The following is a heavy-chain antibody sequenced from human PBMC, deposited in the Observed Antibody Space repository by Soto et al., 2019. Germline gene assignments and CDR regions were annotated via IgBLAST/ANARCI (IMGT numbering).Heavy chain of an antibody. J-gene: IGHJ6*02. CDR3: ARDRTESGIAEAGMLISDYYGMDV. D-gene: IGHD6-13*01. Sequence: SETLSLTCTVSGGSISSYYWSWIRQPPGKGLEWIGYIYYSGSTNYNPSLKSRVTISVDTSKNQFSLKLSSVTAADTAVYYCARDRTESGIAEAGMLISDYYGMDVWGQGTTVTVSS. CDR2: IYYSGST. V-gene: IGHV4-59*01. CDR1: GGSISSYY.